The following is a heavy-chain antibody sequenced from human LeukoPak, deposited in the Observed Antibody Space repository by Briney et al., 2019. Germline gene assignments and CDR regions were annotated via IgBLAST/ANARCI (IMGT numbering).Heavy chain of an antibody. J-gene: IGHJ5*02. D-gene: IGHD4-11*01. CDR1: GGTFSSYA. CDR2: IIPIFGTA. CDR3: ARESNPTTYNWFDP. V-gene: IGHV1-69*13. Sequence: WASVTVSCKASGGTFSSYAISWVRQAPGQGLEWMGGIIPIFGTANYAQKFQGRVTITADESTGTAYMELSSLRSEDTAVYYCARESNPTTYNWFDPWGQGTLVTVSS.